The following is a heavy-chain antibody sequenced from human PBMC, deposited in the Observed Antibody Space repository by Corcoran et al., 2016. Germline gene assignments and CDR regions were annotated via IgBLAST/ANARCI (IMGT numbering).Heavy chain of an antibody. D-gene: IGHD4-4*01. Sequence: QVQLVQSGAEVKKPGSSVKVSCKASGGTFSSYAISWVRQAPGQGLEWMGGIIPIFGTAKYAQKFQGRVTITADESTSTAYMELSSLRAEVTAVYYCASLTPERLATVTTDFYYGMDVFVQGTTVTVSS. CDR2: IIPIFGTA. CDR1: GGTFSSYA. V-gene: IGHV1-69*01. CDR3: ASLTPERLATVTTDFYYGMDV. J-gene: IGHJ6*02.